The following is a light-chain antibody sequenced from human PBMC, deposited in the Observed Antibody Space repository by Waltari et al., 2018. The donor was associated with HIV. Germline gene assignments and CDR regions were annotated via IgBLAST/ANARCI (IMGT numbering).Light chain of an antibody. V-gene: IGLV2-14*03. Sequence: QSALAQPASVSGSPGQSITISCTGTTSDVSTYNYVSCYPQHPGKGPTLVIFDFSHLPSGISDRFSGSRSGNTASLTISGLRAEDEADYFCSSYSTNPNNSPWVFGGGTKVTVL. CDR3: SSYSTNPNNSPWV. CDR1: TSDVSTYNY. CDR2: DFS. J-gene: IGLJ3*02.